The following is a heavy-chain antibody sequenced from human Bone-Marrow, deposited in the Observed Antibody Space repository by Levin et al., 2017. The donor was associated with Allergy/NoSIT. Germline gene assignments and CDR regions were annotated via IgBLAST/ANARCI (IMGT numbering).Heavy chain of an antibody. J-gene: IGHJ4*02. CDR2: IFHTGYT. CDR1: GRSINNYF. CDR3: AQFFTNGYLDY. V-gene: IGHV4-59*12. Sequence: SQTLSLTCTVSGRSINNYFWSWIRQPPGKGLEWIGFIFHTGYTHYNPSLQSRVSMSVDTSRNQFSLSLSSATAADTAVYYCAQFFTNGYLDYWGQGVLVTVPS. D-gene: IGHD2-8*01.